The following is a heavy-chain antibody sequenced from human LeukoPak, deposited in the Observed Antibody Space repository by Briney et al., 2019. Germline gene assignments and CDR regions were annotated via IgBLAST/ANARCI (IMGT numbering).Heavy chain of an antibody. CDR2: IYYSGST. CDR3: AGQSSGWLLGLDYFDY. D-gene: IGHD6-19*01. V-gene: IGHV4-39*01. CDR1: GGSISSSSYY. Sequence: SETLSLTCTVSGGSISSSSYYWGWIRQPPGKGLEWIGGIYYSGSTYYNPSLKSRVTISVDTSKNQFSLKLSSVTAADTAVYYCAGQSSGWLLGLDYFDYWGQGTLVTVSS. J-gene: IGHJ4*02.